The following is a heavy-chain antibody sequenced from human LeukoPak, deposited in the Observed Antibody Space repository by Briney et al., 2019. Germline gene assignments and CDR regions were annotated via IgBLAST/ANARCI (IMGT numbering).Heavy chain of an antibody. CDR3: ATAKFFSGWYWFDP. J-gene: IGHJ5*02. D-gene: IGHD6-19*01. CDR1: GYTLTELS. Sequence: ASVKVSCKVSGYTLTELSMHWVRQAPGKGLEWMGGSDPEDGETIYAQKFQGRVTMTEDTSTDTAYMELSSLRSEDTAVYYCATAKFFSGWYWFDPWGQGTLVTVSS. V-gene: IGHV1-24*01. CDR2: SDPEDGET.